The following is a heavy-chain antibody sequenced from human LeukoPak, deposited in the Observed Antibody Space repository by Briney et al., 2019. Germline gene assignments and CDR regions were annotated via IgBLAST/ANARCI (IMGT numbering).Heavy chain of an antibody. CDR1: GFTISSNA. CDR2: IYSGGST. V-gene: IGHV3-66*01. J-gene: IGHJ4*02. D-gene: IGHD5-18*01. CDR3: ACDWNGGYSCGEPCVY. Sequence: GGSLRLSCAASGFTISSNAMSWVRQAPGKGLEWVSVIYSGGSTYYADSVKGRFTISRDNSKNTLYLQMNSLRAEDTAVYYCACDWNGGYSCGEPCVYWGQGTLVTVSS.